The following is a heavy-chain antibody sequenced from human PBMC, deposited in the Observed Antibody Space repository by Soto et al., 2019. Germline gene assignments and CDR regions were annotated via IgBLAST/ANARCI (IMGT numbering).Heavy chain of an antibody. V-gene: IGHV4-61*01. Sequence: QVQLQESGPGLVKPSETLSLTCTVSGDSVNSDNHYWSWIRQSPGKGLEWIGYIYYRGTTNYTPSLKSRVTLSIDTSKNQFSLNLSSVTAADTAVYYCARGFRGFLEYYNSVMWFDPWGQGIPVTVSS. CDR1: GDSVNSDNHY. CDR3: ARGFRGFLEYYNSVMWFDP. CDR2: IYYRGTT. D-gene: IGHD3-3*01. J-gene: IGHJ5*02.